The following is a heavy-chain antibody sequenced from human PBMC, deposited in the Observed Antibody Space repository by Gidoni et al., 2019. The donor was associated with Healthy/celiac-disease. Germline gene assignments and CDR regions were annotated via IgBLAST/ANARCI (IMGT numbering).Heavy chain of an antibody. J-gene: IGHJ4*02. Sequence: EVQLLESGGGLVQPGGSLRLSCAVSGFTFSSYAMSWVRQAPGKGREWVSTISGSGGSTFYADSVKGRFTISRDNSKNTLYLQMNSLRAEDTAVYYCAKSSATLTTYYFDYWGQGTLVTVSS. CDR1: GFTFSSYA. V-gene: IGHV3-23*01. D-gene: IGHD4-4*01. CDR2: ISGSGGST. CDR3: AKSSATLTTYYFDY.